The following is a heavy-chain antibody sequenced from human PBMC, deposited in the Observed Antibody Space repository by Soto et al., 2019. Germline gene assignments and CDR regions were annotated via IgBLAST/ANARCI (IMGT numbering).Heavy chain of an antibody. CDR3: ARRSITMVRGAVDY. CDR2: INSGGSST. Sequence: EVQLVESGGGLVQPGGSLRLSCAASGFTFSSYWMHWVRQAPGKGLVWVSRINSGGSSTSYADSVKGRFTISRDNAKNTLYLQMNSLRAEDTAVYYCARRSITMVRGAVDYWGQGTLVTVSS. J-gene: IGHJ4*02. D-gene: IGHD3-10*01. CDR1: GFTFSSYW. V-gene: IGHV3-74*01.